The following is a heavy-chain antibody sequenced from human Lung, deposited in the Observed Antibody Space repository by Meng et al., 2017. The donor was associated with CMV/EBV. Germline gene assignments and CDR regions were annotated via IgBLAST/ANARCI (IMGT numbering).Heavy chain of an antibody. CDR2: ISSSVRTT. Sequence: LSLTCAASGFTFSAYEMNWVRQAPGKGLEWVLYISSSVRTTYYADSVKGRFTISRDNPKKSLYLQMNSLKAEDTALYYCARGRGDNWYYYGMDVWGRGXTVTVSS. V-gene: IGHV3-48*03. CDR3: ARGRGDNWYYYGMDV. CDR1: GFTFSAYE. D-gene: IGHD1-1*01. J-gene: IGHJ6*02.